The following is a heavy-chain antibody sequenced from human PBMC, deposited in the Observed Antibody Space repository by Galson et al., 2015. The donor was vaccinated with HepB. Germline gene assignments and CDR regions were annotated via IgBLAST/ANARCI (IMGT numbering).Heavy chain of an antibody. Sequence: CAISGDSVSSNSAAWNWIGQSPSRGLEWLGRTYYRSKWYNDYAVSVKSRITINPDTSKNQFSLQLNSVTPEDTAVYYCAKSDDYGDGYYYYGMDVWGQGTTVTVSS. J-gene: IGHJ6*02. V-gene: IGHV6-1*01. D-gene: IGHD4-17*01. CDR3: AKSDDYGDGYYYYGMDV. CDR2: TYYRSKWYN. CDR1: GDSVSSNSAA.